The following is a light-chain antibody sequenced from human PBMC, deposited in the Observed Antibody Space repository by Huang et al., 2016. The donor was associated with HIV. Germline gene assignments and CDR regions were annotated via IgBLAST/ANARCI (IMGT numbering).Light chain of an antibody. CDR2: GAS. Sequence: EIVLTQSPGTLSLSPGERATLSCRASQSVSSSYLAWYQQNPGQAPRLLIYGASSRATGISDRFSGSGSGTDFTLTISRLEPEDFAVYYCQQYGNSLFTCGPGTKVDI. CDR3: QQYGNSLFT. J-gene: IGKJ3*01. V-gene: IGKV3-20*01. CDR1: QSVSSSY.